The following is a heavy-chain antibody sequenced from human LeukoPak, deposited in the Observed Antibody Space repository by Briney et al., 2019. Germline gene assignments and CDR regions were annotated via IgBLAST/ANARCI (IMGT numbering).Heavy chain of an antibody. Sequence: GGTLRLSCAASGFTFSNYGMSWVRQAPGKGLEWVSGISGTGSSTYHADSVKGRFTISRDNSKNTLYLQMNSLRTEDTAVYYCAKSGNNRFDYWGQGTLVTVSS. CDR2: ISGTGSST. CDR3: AKSGNNRFDY. V-gene: IGHV3-23*01. CDR1: GFTFSNYG. D-gene: IGHD4-23*01. J-gene: IGHJ4*02.